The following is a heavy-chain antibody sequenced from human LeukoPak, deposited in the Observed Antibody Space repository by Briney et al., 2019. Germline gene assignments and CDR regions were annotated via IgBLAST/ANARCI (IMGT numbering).Heavy chain of an antibody. Sequence: GGSLRLSCAASGFTVSSNYMSWVRQAPGKGLEWVSVIYSGGSTHYADSVKGRFSISRDNSKNTPYLQMNSLRAEDTAVYYCAREAGRDYGDYLSYWGQGTLVTVSS. D-gene: IGHD4-17*01. J-gene: IGHJ4*02. CDR1: GFTVSSNY. V-gene: IGHV3-66*01. CDR3: AREAGRDYGDYLSY. CDR2: IYSGGST.